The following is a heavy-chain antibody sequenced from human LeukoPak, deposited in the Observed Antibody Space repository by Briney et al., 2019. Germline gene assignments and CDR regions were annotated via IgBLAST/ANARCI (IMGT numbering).Heavy chain of an antibody. CDR2: IYYSGST. CDR1: GGSISSYY. Sequence: SETLSLTCTVSGGSISSYYWSWIRQPPGKGLEWIGYIYYSGSTNYNPSLKSRVTISVDTSKNQFSLKLSSVTAADTAVYYCARGTLGGYHAFDIWGQGTMVTVSS. V-gene: IGHV4-59*01. CDR3: ARGTLGGYHAFDI. J-gene: IGHJ3*02. D-gene: IGHD5-12*01.